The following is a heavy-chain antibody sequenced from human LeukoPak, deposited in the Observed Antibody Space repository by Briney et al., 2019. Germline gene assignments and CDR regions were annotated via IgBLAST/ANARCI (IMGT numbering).Heavy chain of an antibody. J-gene: IGHJ6*03. D-gene: IGHD1-26*01. CDR3: AKDRSYYLWNDFYYMDV. CDR1: GFTFSNYA. CDR2: IRGNGGST. Sequence: GGSLRLSCAASGFTFSNYAMSWDRQSPGKGLEWVSAIRGNGGSTFYADSVKDRFTISRDNSKNPLYLQVNSLRAEDTAVYYCAKDRSYYLWNDFYYMDVWGNGTTVTVSS. V-gene: IGHV3-23*01.